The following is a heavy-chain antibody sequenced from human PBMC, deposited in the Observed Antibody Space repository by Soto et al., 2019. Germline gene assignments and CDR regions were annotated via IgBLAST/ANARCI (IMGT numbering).Heavy chain of an antibody. V-gene: IGHV1-69*06. CDR3: ARESGWELLLFDY. CDR2: IIPIFGTA. J-gene: IGHJ4*02. Sequence: SVKVSCKASGGTSSSYAISWVRQAPGQGLEWMGGIIPIFGTANYAQKFQGRVTITADKSTSTAYMELSSLRSEDTAVYYCARESGWELLLFDYWGQGTLVTVSS. D-gene: IGHD1-26*01. CDR1: GGTSSSYA.